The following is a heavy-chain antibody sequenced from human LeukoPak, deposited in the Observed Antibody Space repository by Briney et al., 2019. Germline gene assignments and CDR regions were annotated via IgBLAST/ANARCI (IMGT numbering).Heavy chain of an antibody. D-gene: IGHD6-13*01. Sequence: PSETLSLTCTVSGGSISSGSYYWSWIRQPAGKGLEWIGRIYTSGSTNYNPSLKSRVTISVDTSKNQFSLKLSSVTAADTAVYYCVRRQGGIAANWFDPWGQGTLVTVSS. J-gene: IGHJ5*02. CDR1: GGSISSGSYY. CDR2: IYTSGST. CDR3: VRRQGGIAANWFDP. V-gene: IGHV4-61*02.